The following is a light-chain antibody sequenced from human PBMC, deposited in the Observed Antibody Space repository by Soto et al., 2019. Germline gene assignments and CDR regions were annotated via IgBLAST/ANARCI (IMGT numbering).Light chain of an antibody. Sequence: ETVVTQSPATLSVFPGERATLSCRASQSLTRHLAWYQQRPGQAPRLLIYEASSRATDIPARFSGSGSGTEFALNINGLQAEDFAVYFCHQYNHWPLAFGGGTKVE. V-gene: IGKV3-15*01. J-gene: IGKJ4*01. CDR3: HQYNHWPLA. CDR2: EAS. CDR1: QSLTRH.